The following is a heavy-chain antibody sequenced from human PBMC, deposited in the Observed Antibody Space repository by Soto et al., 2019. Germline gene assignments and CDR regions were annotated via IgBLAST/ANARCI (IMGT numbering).Heavy chain of an antibody. V-gene: IGHV3-23*01. CDR2: ISGSGGSA. CDR1: GFSFSSYD. J-gene: IGHJ3*02. D-gene: IGHD2-8*01. CDR3: AKEDDAWTNGHFDI. Sequence: EVPLLESGGGLVQPGGSLRLSCAASGFSFSSYDMSWVRQALGKGLEWVSGISGSGGSAYYADSVKGRFTISRDNSKNTLYVQMNSLRAEDTAIYYCAKEDDAWTNGHFDIWGQGTMVTVSS.